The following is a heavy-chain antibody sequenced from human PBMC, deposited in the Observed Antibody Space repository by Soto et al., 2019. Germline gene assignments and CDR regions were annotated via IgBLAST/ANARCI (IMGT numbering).Heavy chain of an antibody. Sequence: QITLKESGPTLVKPTQTLTLTCTFSGFSLSTSGVGVGWIRQPPGKALEWLALIYWNDDKRYSPSLKSRLTITKDTSKNQVVLTMTNMDPVDTATYYCEHRDSYGYFRDYWGQGTLVTVSS. V-gene: IGHV2-5*01. CDR1: GFSLSTSGVG. D-gene: IGHD5-18*01. CDR3: EHRDSYGYFRDY. CDR2: IYWNDDK. J-gene: IGHJ4*02.